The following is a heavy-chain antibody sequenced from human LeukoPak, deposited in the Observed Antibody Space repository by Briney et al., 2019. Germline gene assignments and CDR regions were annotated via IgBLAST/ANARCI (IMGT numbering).Heavy chain of an antibody. V-gene: IGHV4-34*01. Sequence: SETLSLTCAVYGGSFSGCYWSWIRQPPGKGLEWIGEINHSGSTNYNPSLKSRVTISVDTSKNQFSLKLSSVTAADTAVYYCARVGGSYSSSDYWGQGTLVTVSS. CDR1: GGSFSGCY. D-gene: IGHD1-26*01. J-gene: IGHJ4*02. CDR2: INHSGST. CDR3: ARVGGSYSSSDY.